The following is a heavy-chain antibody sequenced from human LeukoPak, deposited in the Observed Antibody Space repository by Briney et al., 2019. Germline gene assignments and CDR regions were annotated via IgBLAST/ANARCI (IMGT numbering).Heavy chain of an antibody. CDR2: IYPGDSDT. J-gene: IGHJ4*02. V-gene: IGHV5-51*01. D-gene: IGHD4-11*01. CDR1: GYSFTSYW. CDR3: ARRPHGDSNYDGSPFDY. Sequence: KPGESLKISCKGSGYSFTSYWIGWVRQLSGKGLEWIGIIYPGDSDTRYSPSFQGQVTISADKSISTAYLQWSSLKASDTAMYYCARRPHGDSNYDGSPFDYWGQGTLVTVSS.